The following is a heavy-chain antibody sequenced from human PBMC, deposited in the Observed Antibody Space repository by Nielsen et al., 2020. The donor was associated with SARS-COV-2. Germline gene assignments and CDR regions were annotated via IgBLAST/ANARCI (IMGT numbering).Heavy chain of an antibody. CDR2: IYSGGST. Sequence: VRQAPGKGLEWVSVIYSGGSTYYADSVKGRFTISRDNSKNTLYLQMNSLRAEDTAVYYCAKDSHCSGGSCYSGHYYYYYGMDVWGQGTTVTVSS. J-gene: IGHJ6*02. V-gene: IGHV3-66*01. D-gene: IGHD2-15*01. CDR3: AKDSHCSGGSCYSGHYYYYYGMDV.